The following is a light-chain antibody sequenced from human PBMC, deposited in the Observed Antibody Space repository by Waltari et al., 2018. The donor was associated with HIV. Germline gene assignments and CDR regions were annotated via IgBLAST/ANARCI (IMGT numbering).Light chain of an antibody. J-gene: IGLJ2*01. CDR1: NSNIGSND. CDR3: GTRDNDLGPVV. CDR2: EST. V-gene: IGLV1-51*02. Sequence: SVLTQPPSKSAAPGQTVTISCTGHNSNIGSNDVSWYQQLPRASPRLIIYESTKRPSLIPDRCSASKSDTTATLDIAGLQPGDEAMYYCGTRDNDLGPVVLGGGTWVTVL.